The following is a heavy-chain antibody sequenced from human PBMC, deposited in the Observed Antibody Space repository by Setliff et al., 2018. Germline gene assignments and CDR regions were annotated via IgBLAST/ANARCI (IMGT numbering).Heavy chain of an antibody. V-gene: IGHV1-18*01. CDR1: GYTFTYYG. CDR3: AKEPAVTMTESIRRSYYDYALDV. J-gene: IGHJ6*02. D-gene: IGHD3-22*01. Sequence: ASVKVSCKASGYTFTYYGISWVRQAPGQGLEWMGWISGHNGNTNYAQKFQGRVTLTTDTSTDTAYMELRGLRFDDTAIYYCAKEPAVTMTESIRRSYYDYALDVWGQGTAVTVAS. CDR2: ISGHNGNT.